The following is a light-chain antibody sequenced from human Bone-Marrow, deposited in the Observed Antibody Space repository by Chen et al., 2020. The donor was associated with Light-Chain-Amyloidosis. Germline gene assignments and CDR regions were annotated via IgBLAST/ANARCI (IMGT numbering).Light chain of an antibody. J-gene: IGKJ1*01. CDR2: KTS. V-gene: IGKV1-5*03. Sequence: DIQMSQSPSTLAASVGDRVTITCRASQSMDSWVAWYQQKPGRAPKVLIYKTSNLQNGVPSRFSGSGSRTEFTLTISSLQPHDFAIYFCQQSNSYPWTFGQGTQVEI. CDR3: QQSNSYPWT. CDR1: QSMDSW.